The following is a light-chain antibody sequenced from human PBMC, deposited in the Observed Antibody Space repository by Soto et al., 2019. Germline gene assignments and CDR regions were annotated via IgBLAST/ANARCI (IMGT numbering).Light chain of an antibody. J-gene: IGLJ3*02. V-gene: IGLV7-43*01. CDR2: RTS. CDR3: VLLYGGAWV. Sequence: QAVVTQEPSLTVSPGGTVTLTCALTTGAVTSGYYPNWFQRKPGQALRTLIYRTSNKHSWTPAWFSGSLLGGKAALTLSSVQPEDEADYYCVLLYGGAWVFGGGTKLTVL. CDR1: TGAVTSGYY.